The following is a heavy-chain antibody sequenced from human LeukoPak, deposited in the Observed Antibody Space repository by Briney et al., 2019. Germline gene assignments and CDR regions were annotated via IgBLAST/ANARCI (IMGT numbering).Heavy chain of an antibody. V-gene: IGHV3-23*01. D-gene: IGHD3-22*01. J-gene: IGHJ4*02. CDR1: GFTFPRHA. CDR2: SAGSGGST. CDR3: AKDYYETSGYFDS. Sequence: GGSLRLSCAAAGFTFPRHAMSWVRQAPGKGLEWVASSAGSGGSTHYADSVKGRFTISRDNSKNTVDLQMSSLRAEDTAIYYCAKDYYETSGYFDSWGQGSLVSVSS.